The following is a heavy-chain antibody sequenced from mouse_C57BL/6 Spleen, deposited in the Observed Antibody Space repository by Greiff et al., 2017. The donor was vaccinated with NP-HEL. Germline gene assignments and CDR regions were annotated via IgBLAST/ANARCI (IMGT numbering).Heavy chain of an antibody. D-gene: IGHD1-1*01. Sequence: VQLQQPGAELVKPGASVKMSCKASGYTFTSYWITWVKQRPGQGLEWIGDIYPGSGSTNYNEKFKSKATLTVDTSYSTAYMQLSSLTSEDSAVYYCARNYGSSYVDWYFDVWGTGTTVTVSS. CDR2: IYPGSGST. CDR3: ARNYGSSYVDWYFDV. J-gene: IGHJ1*03. CDR1: GYTFTSYW. V-gene: IGHV1-55*01.